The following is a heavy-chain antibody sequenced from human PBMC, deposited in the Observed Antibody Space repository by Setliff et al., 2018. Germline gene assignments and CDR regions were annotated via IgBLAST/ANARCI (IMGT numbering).Heavy chain of an antibody. V-gene: IGHV3-23*01. J-gene: IGHJ4*02. D-gene: IGHD7-27*01. CDR3: AKDLTQSDY. CDR1: GFTFSDYA. Sequence: PGGSLGLSCEASGFTFSDYAMTWVRQAPGKGLEWVSAIGNSGSTTYYADSVRGRFTVSRDNSRNILYLQMNSLRAEDTAVYYCAKDLTQSDYWGQGTQVTVSS. CDR2: IGNSGSTT.